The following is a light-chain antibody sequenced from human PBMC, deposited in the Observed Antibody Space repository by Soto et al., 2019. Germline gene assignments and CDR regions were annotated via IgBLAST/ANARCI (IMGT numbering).Light chain of an antibody. V-gene: IGKV3-11*01. J-gene: IGKJ4*02. CDR1: QSVSSY. Sequence: EIVMSLSPGTLSLSTVERATLSCRASQSVSSYLAWYQQKPGQAPRLLIYDASNRATGIPARFSGSGSGTDFTLTISSLEPEDFAVYYCQQRSNWPLTFGGGTKVDIK. CDR2: DAS. CDR3: QQRSNWPLT.